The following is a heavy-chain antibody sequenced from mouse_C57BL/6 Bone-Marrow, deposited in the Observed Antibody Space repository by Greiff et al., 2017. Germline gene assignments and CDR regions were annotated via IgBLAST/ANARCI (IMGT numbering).Heavy chain of an antibody. CDR2: ISGGGGNT. V-gene: IGHV5-9*01. J-gene: IGHJ1*03. CDR3: ARRRGYFDV. CDR1: GFTFSSYT. Sequence: DVHLVESGGGLVKPGGSLKLSCAASGFTFSSYTMSWVRQTPAKRLEWVATISGGGGNTYYPDSVKVRFTISRDNAKNTLYLQMSSLRSEDTALYYCARRRGYFDVWGTGTTVTVSS.